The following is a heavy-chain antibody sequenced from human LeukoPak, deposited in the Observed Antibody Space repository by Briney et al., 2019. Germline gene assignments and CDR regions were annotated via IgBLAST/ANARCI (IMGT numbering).Heavy chain of an antibody. CDR3: VSFYETY. D-gene: IGHD2/OR15-2a*01. J-gene: IGHJ4*02. V-gene: IGHV3-7*01. CDR2: MNQDGSEI. Sequence: GGSLRLSCAASGFTFSSYGMHWVREAPGKGLEWVANMNQDGSEIYYLDSVKGRFTISRDNAKNSVYLQMNSLRAEDTAVYYCVSFYETYWGRGTLVTVSS. CDR1: GFTFSSYG.